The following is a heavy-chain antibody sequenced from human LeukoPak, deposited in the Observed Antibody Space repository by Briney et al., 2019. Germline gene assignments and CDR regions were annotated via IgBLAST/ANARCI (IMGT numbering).Heavy chain of an antibody. CDR3: AKDSGIAVAVGYSWLDP. V-gene: IGHV3-23*01. Sequence: GGSLRLSCAASGFAFSIYGMGWVRQSPGKGLEWVSIHCGSDGNTYYAESVKGRFTISRDNSKNALYLQMNSLSTEDTAVYYCAKDSGIAVAVGYSWLDPWGQGTLVIVSS. CDR2: HCGSDGNT. D-gene: IGHD6-13*01. CDR1: GFAFSIYG. J-gene: IGHJ5*02.